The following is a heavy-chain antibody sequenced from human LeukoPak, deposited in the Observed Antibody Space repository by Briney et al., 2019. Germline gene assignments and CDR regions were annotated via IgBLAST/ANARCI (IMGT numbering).Heavy chain of an antibody. V-gene: IGHV4-59*01. CDR3: ARDFIGLDY. J-gene: IGHJ4*02. CDR2: IYYSGST. CDR1: GGSISSYY. D-gene: IGHD1-26*01. Sequence: SETLSLTCTVSGGSISSYYWSWIRQPPGKGLEWIGYIYYSGSTNYNPSLKSRVTISVDTSKNQFSLKLGSVTAADTAVYYCARDFIGLDYWGQGTLVTVSS.